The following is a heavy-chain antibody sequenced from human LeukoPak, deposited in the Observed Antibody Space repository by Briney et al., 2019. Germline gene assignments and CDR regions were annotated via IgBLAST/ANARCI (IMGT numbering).Heavy chain of an antibody. J-gene: IGHJ6*02. CDR1: GYTFTSYD. CDR2: MNPNSGNT. V-gene: IGHV1-8*01. CDR3: ARDGIVVVPAAILRYYYYGMDV. Sequence: ASVKVSCKASGYTFTSYDINWVRQATGQGLEWMGWMNPNSGNTGYAQKFQGRATMTRNTSISTAYMELNSLRAEDTAVYYCARDGIVVVPAAILRYYYYGMDVWGQGTTVTVSS. D-gene: IGHD2-2*02.